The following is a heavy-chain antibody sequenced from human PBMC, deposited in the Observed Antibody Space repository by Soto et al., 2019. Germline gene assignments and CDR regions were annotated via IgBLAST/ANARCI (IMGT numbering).Heavy chain of an antibody. J-gene: IGHJ4*02. D-gene: IGHD3-10*01. CDR2: IYYSGST. CDR3: ARGRGFGELLIDY. Sequence: PSETLSLTCTVSGGSVSSYYWSWIRQPPGKGLEWIGYIYYSGSTNYNPSLKSRLTISVDTSKNQFSLKLSSVTAADTAVYYCARGRGFGELLIDYWGQGTLVTVSS. CDR1: GGSVSSYY. V-gene: IGHV4-59*08.